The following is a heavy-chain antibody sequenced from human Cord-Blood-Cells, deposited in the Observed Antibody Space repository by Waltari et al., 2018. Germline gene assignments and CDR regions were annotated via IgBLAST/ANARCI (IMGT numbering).Heavy chain of an antibody. V-gene: IGHV4-34*01. J-gene: IGHJ4*02. CDR2: INHSGST. Sequence: QVQLQQWGAGLLKPSETLSLTCAVQGGSFRGYYWCWIRQPPWKGLEWIGEINHSGSTNYNPSLKSRVTISVDTSKNQFSLKLSSVTAADTAVYYCALVGATLHGDYWGQGTLVTVSS. D-gene: IGHD1-26*01. CDR1: GGSFRGYY. CDR3: ALVGATLHGDY.